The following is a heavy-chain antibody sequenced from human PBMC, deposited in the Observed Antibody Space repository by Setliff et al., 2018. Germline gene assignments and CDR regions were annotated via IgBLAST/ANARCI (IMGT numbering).Heavy chain of an antibody. CDR2: IHYLGTT. CDR3: SRTGTYRYFDY. Sequence: SETLSLTCTVSGASISSGTYYWGWIRQPPWKGLEWFGRIHYLGTTYYKTSLESRLTISVDTSKNQFSLKLRSVTGADTSVYYCSRTGTYRYFDYWGQGTLVTVSS. CDR1: GASISSGTYY. D-gene: IGHD1-1*01. J-gene: IGHJ4*02. V-gene: IGHV4-39*01.